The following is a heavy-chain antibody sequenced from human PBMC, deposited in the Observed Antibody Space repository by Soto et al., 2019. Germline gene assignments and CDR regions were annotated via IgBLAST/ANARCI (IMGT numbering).Heavy chain of an antibody. CDR3: ARGRRTYYGSGSYYNRFDY. CDR2: INHSGST. V-gene: IGHV4-34*01. J-gene: IGHJ4*02. Sequence: SETLSLTCAVYGGSFSGYYWSWIRQPPGKGLEWIGEINHSGSTNYNPSLKSRVTISVDTSKNQFSPKLSSVTAADTAVYYCARGRRTYYGSGSYYNRFDYWGQGTLVTVSS. CDR1: GGSFSGYY. D-gene: IGHD3-10*01.